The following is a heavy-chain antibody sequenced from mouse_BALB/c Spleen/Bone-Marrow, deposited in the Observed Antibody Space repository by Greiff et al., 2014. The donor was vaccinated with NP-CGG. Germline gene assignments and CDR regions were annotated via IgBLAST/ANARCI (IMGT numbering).Heavy chain of an antibody. CDR1: GYTFTDYA. CDR2: ISTYYGDA. J-gene: IGHJ3*01. CDR3: AREGGIFPWFDY. Sequence: VQLQQSGAELVRPGASVKISCKGSGYTFTDYAMHWVKQSHARSLEWVGVISTYYGDASYNQKFKGKATMTVDKSSSTAYMELARLTSEDSAVYYCAREGGIFPWFDYWGQGTLVTVSA. V-gene: IGHV1S137*01. D-gene: IGHD2-14*01.